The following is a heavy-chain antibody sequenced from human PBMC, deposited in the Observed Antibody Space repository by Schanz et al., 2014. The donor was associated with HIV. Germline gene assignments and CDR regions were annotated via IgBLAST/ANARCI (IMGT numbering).Heavy chain of an antibody. J-gene: IGHJ4*02. CDR2: IIHIFGTT. CDR3: ARGRFCSGGSCYHDY. D-gene: IGHD2-15*01. Sequence: QVQLVQSGAEVKKPGSSVKVSCKASGGTFSIYAISWVRQAPGQGLEWMGGIIHIFGTTNYAPKFQGRVTINVDESTSTAYMELSSLSSDDTAVYYCARGRFCSGGSCYHDYWGQGTLVTVSS. CDR1: GGTFSIYA. V-gene: IGHV1-69*01.